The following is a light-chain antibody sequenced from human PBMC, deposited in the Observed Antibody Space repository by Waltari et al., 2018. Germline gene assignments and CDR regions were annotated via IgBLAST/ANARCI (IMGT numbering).Light chain of an antibody. CDR1: QSISSY. CDR3: QQSYSTTWT. Sequence: DIQMTQSPSSLSASVGDRVTITCRASQSISSYLNWYQQKPGKAPKLLIYAASSLQSGGPSRFSGRGYGTDFTRTISSLQPEDFATYYCQQSYSTTWTFGQGTKVEIK. J-gene: IGKJ1*01. CDR2: AAS. V-gene: IGKV1-39*01.